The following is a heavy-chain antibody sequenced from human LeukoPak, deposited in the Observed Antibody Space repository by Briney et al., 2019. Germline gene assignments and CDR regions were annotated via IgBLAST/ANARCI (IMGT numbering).Heavy chain of an antibody. Sequence: SEALSLTCGVSGGSITITNYWTWVRQPPGKGLEWIGEVNLQGSTNYNPSLMGRVAVSVDTSENHISLQLTSVTAADTAVYYCAREGGPYRPLDYSGQGTLVTVSS. CDR1: GGSITITNY. V-gene: IGHV4-4*02. CDR2: VNLQGST. CDR3: AREGGPYRPLDY. J-gene: IGHJ4*02.